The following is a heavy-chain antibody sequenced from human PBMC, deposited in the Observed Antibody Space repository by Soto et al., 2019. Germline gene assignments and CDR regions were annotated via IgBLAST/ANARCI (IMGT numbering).Heavy chain of an antibody. CDR3: ARDRITMVRGVIITSYYGMDV. Sequence: SVKVFCKASGGTFSSYAISWVRQAPGQGLEWMGGIIPIFGTANYAQKFQGRVTITADESTSTAYMELSSLRSEDTAVYYCARDRITMVRGVIITSYYGMDVWGQGTTVTVSS. D-gene: IGHD3-10*01. J-gene: IGHJ6*02. V-gene: IGHV1-69*13. CDR2: IIPIFGTA. CDR1: GGTFSSYA.